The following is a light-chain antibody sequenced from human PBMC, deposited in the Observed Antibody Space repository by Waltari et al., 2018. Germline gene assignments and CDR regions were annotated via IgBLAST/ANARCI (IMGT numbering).Light chain of an antibody. V-gene: IGLV2-23*01. CDR1: SSDVGSYDL. CDR2: EGS. Sequence: QSALTQPASVSGSPGQSITITCTATSSDVGSYDLVSWYQQHPGRAPKRMIYEGSKRPSGVSNRFSCSKSGNTAALTITGLQAEDEAVYYCCSYAGSSWVFGGGTKLTVL. CDR3: CSYAGSSWV. J-gene: IGLJ3*02.